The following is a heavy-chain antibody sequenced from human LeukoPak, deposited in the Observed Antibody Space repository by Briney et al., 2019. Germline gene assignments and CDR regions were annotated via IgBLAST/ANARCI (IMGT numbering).Heavy chain of an antibody. CDR2: ISAYNGNT. CDR3: ARAYPPTVSNWFDP. CDR1: GYTFTSHG. Sequence: ASVKVSCKASGYTFTSHGISWVRQAPGQGLEWMGWISAYNGNTNYAQKLQGRVTMTTDTSTSTAYMELRSLRSDDTAVYYCARAYPPTVSNWFDPWGQGTLVTVSS. D-gene: IGHD4-11*01. V-gene: IGHV1-18*01. J-gene: IGHJ5*02.